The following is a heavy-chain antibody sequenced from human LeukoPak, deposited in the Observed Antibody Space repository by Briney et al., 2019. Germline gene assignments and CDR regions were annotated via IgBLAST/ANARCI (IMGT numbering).Heavy chain of an antibody. J-gene: IGHJ6*02. CDR1: GFTVSIIY. CDR2: IYSGGST. D-gene: IGHD6-13*01. V-gene: IGHV3-66*01. CDR3: ARDIAAAAFYYYGMDV. Sequence: GGSLRLSCAASGFTVSIIYMSWVRQAPGKGLEWVSVIYSGGSTYYADSVKGRFTISRDNSKNTLYLQMNSLRAEGTAVYYCARDIAAAAFYYYGMDVWGQGTTVTVSS.